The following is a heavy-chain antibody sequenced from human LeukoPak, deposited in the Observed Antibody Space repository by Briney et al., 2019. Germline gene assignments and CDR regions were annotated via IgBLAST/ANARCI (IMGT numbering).Heavy chain of an antibody. J-gene: IGHJ4*02. CDR2: INHSGST. CDR1: GGSFSGYY. V-gene: IGHV4-34*01. CDR3: ARNKRGGLWPLKY. D-gene: IGHD3-16*01. Sequence: SETLSLTCAVYGGSFSGYYWSWIRQPPGKGLEWIGEINHSGSTYYNPSLKSRVTISVDTSKNQFSLKLSSVTAADTAVYYCARNKRGGLWPLKYWGQGTLVTVSS.